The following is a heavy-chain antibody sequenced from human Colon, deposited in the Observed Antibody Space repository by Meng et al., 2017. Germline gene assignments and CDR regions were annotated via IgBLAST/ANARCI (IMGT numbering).Heavy chain of an antibody. J-gene: IGHJ5*02. D-gene: IGHD2/OR15-2a*01. CDR2: IYHSGST. V-gene: IGHV4-4*02. Sequence: ESAPELATLSGPLSLPLPCPGCTISSTSWWSWARQPPGKGLVWIGEIYHSGSTNYNPSLKIRVTISVDKSKHQFSLKLSSVTAADTAVYYCARRNSNNWFDPWGQGILVTVSS. CDR1: GCTISSTSW. CDR3: ARRNSNNWFDP.